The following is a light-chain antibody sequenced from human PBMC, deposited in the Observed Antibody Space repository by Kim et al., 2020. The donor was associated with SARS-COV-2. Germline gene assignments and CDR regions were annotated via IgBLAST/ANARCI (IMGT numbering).Light chain of an antibody. V-gene: IGKV1-5*03. J-gene: IGKJ1*01. CDR2: KAS. CDR3: QHYNRYSRT. Sequence: DIQMTQSPSTLSASVGDRVTITCRASQSISTWLAWYQQKPGKAPKHLIYKASSLESGVPSTFSGSGSGTEFTLTISSLQPDDFATYYCQHYNRYSRTFGQGTKVDIK. CDR1: QSISTW.